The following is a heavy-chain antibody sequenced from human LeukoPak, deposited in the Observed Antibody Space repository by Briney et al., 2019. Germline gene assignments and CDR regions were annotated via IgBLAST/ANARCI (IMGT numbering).Heavy chain of an antibody. V-gene: IGHV4-4*07. Sequence: SETLPLTCTVSGGFISSYYWSWIRQPAGKGPEWIGRIYTSGSTNYNPSLKSRVTMSVDTSKNQFSLKLNSVTAADTAVYYCARGIRLGYGSGRDWFDPWGQGTLVTVSS. D-gene: IGHD3-10*01. CDR2: IYTSGST. CDR3: ARGIRLGYGSGRDWFDP. J-gene: IGHJ5*02. CDR1: GGFISSYY.